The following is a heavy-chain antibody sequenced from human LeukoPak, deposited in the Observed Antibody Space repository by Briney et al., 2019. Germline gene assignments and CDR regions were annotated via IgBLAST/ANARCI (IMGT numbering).Heavy chain of an antibody. CDR1: GGSISSYY. J-gene: IGHJ4*02. D-gene: IGHD3-10*01. V-gene: IGHV4-59*01. CDR2: IYYSGST. CDR3: ARYRRITMVRGVIGYFDY. Sequence: SETLSLTCTVSGGSISSYYWSWIRQPPGKGLEWIGYIYYSGSTNYNPSLKSRVTISVDTSKNQSSLKLSSVTAADTAVHYCARYRRITMVRGVIGYFDYWGQGTLVTVSS.